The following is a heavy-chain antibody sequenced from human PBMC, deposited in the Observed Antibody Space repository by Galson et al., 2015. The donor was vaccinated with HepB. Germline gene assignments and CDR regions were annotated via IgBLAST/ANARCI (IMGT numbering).Heavy chain of an antibody. V-gene: IGHV3-33*08. J-gene: IGHJ1*01. CDR3: ARDAGGYCSGGSCLPPEYFQH. D-gene: IGHD2-15*01. CDR2: IWYDGSNK. Sequence: SLRLSCAASGFTFSSYGMHWVRQAPGKGLEWVAVIWYDGSNKYYADSVKGRFTISRDNSKNTLYLQMNSLRAEDTAVYYCARDAGGYCSGGSCLPPEYFQHWGQGTLVTVSS. CDR1: GFTFSSYG.